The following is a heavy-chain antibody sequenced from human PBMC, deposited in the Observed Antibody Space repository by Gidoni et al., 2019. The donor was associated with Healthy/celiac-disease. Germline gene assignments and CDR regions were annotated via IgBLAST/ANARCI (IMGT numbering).Heavy chain of an antibody. V-gene: IGHV3-73*02. CDR2: IRSKANSYAT. J-gene: IGHJ3*02. D-gene: IGHD3-10*01. CDR1: GFTFSRSA. CDR3: TSREGYGSGSYKAFDI. Sequence: EVQLVESGGGLVQPGGSLKLSCAASGFTFSRSALHWVRQASGKGLEWVGRIRSKANSYATAYAASVKGRFTISRDDSKNTAYLQMNSLKTEDTAVYYCTSREGYGSGSYKAFDIWGQGTMVTVSS.